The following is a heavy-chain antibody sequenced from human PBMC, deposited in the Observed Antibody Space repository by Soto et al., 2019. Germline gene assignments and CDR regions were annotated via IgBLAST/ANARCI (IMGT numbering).Heavy chain of an antibody. V-gene: IGHV3-15*01. CDR3: TTALSLRFLEWLFRGNYYDGMDV. CDR2: IKSKTDGGTT. J-gene: IGHJ6*02. CDR1: GFTFSNAW. Sequence: GGSLRLSCAASGFTFSNAWMSWVRQAPGKGLEWVGRIKSKTDGGTTDYAAPVKGRFTISRDDSKNTLYLQMNSLKTEDTAVYYCTTALSLRFLEWLFRGNYYDGMDVWGQGTTVTVSS. D-gene: IGHD3-3*01.